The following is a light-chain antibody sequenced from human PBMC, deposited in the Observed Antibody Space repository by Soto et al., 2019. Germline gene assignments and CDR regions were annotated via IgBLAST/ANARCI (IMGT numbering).Light chain of an antibody. J-gene: IGKJ1*01. CDR3: QQRSNWPRT. CDR2: DAS. Sequence: EMVLTQSPATLSLSPGERAILSCMASQSVSSYLAWYQQRPVQAPRLVIYDASSRATGIPARFSGSGSGTDFTLTISSLEPEDFAVYYCQQRSNWPRTFGQGTKVDIK. V-gene: IGKV3-11*01. CDR1: QSVSSY.